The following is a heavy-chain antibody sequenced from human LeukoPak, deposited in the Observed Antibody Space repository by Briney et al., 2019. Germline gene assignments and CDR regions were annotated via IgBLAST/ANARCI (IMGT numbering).Heavy chain of an antibody. CDR3: AKKNSPRSGPDFFDY. CDR2: ITNSGNSK. V-gene: IGHV3-48*04. Sequence: GGSLRLSCTASEFTFSSYSMNWVRQAPGKGLEWVSYITNSGNSKSYADSVKGRFTISRDNAEKLFYLQINSLRVEDTAIYYCAKKNSPRSGPDFFDYWGQGTLVTVSS. D-gene: IGHD2-15*01. CDR1: EFTFSSYS. J-gene: IGHJ4*02.